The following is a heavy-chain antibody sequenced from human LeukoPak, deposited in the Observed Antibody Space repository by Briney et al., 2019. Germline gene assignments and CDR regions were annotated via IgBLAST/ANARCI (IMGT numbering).Heavy chain of an antibody. CDR2: ISSSSSYI. CDR1: GFTFRSYS. Sequence: GGSLRLSCAASGFTFRSYSMNWVRQAPGKGLEWVSSISSSSSYIYYTDSVKGRFNISRDNAKNSLYLQMNSLRAEDTAVFYCARPQLGYCSSISCYSPDYWGQGTLVTVPS. V-gene: IGHV3-21*01. J-gene: IGHJ4*02. CDR3: ARPQLGYCSSISCYSPDY. D-gene: IGHD2-2*01.